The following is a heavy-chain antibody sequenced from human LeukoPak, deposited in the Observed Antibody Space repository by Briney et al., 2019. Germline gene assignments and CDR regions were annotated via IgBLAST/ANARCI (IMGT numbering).Heavy chain of an antibody. D-gene: IGHD3-9*01. V-gene: IGHV3-7*04. Sequence: GGSLRLSCAASGFTFSSYWMSWVRQAPGKGLEWVANIKQDGSEKYYVDSVKGRFTISRDNAKNSLYLQMNSLRAEDTAVYYCARVRYFDWDAFDIRGQGTMVTVSS. CDR1: GFTFSSYW. CDR3: ARVRYFDWDAFDI. CDR2: IKQDGSEK. J-gene: IGHJ3*02.